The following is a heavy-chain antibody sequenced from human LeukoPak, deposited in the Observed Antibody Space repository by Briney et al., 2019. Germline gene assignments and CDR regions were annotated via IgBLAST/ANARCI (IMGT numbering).Heavy chain of an antibody. CDR1: NYSISSGYY. Sequence: SETLSLTCTVSNYSISSGYYWGWIRQPPGKGLEWIGSIYHSGSTYFNPSLKSRVTFSVDKSKNQFSLKLSSVTAADTAVYYCARGLYYVWGSYRYGFDYWGQGTLVTVSS. J-gene: IGHJ4*02. V-gene: IGHV4-38-2*02. CDR2: IYHSGST. D-gene: IGHD3-16*02. CDR3: ARGLYYVWGSYRYGFDY.